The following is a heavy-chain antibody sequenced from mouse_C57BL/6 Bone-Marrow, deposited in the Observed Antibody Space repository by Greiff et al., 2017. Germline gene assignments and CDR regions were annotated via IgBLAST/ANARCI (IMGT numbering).Heavy chain of an antibody. D-gene: IGHD3-2*02. CDR1: GYTFTDYE. Sequence: VQLQQSGAELVRPGASVTLSCKASGYTFTDYEMHWVKQTPVHGLEWIGAIDPETGGTAYNQKFKGKAILTADKSSSTAYMELSSLTSEYSAVYYCTRGQLRGWFAYWGQGTLVTVSA. CDR3: TRGQLRGWFAY. V-gene: IGHV1-15*01. J-gene: IGHJ3*01. CDR2: IDPETGGT.